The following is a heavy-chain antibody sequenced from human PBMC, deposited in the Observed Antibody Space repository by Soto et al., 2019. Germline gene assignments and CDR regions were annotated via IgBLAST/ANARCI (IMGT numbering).Heavy chain of an antibody. J-gene: IGHJ3*02. CDR1: GFTFSSYA. Sequence: QVQLVESGGGVVQPGRSLRLSCAASGFTFSSYAMHWVRQAPGKGLEWVAVISYDGSNKYYADSVKGRFTISRDNSKNTLYLQMNSLRAEDTAVYYCARHGYYDRQMAAFDIWGQGTMVTVSS. CDR3: ARHGYYDRQMAAFDI. D-gene: IGHD3-22*01. V-gene: IGHV3-30-3*01. CDR2: ISYDGSNK.